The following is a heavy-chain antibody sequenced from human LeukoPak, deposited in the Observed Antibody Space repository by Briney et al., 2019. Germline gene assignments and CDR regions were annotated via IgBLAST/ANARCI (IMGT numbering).Heavy chain of an antibody. D-gene: IGHD2/OR15-2a*01. Sequence: KPGGSLRLSCAASGFTFTDYYMSWIRQAPGKGLVWVSYVSYTSSSTTYADSVKGRFPLSRDNAKNSLYLQMNSLRAEDTAVYYCARGQYSFDYWGQGTLVTVSS. CDR2: VSYTSSST. V-gene: IGHV3-11*06. J-gene: IGHJ4*02. CDR3: ARGQYSFDY. CDR1: GFTFTDYY.